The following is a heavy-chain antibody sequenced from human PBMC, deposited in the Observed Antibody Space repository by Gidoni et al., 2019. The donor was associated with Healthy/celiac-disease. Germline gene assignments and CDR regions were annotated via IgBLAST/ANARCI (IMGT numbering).Heavy chain of an antibody. V-gene: IGHV3-33*01. CDR1: GFTFSISG. CDR3: ARDFISPYGEGYYYYYGMDV. CDR2: IWYDGSNK. Sequence: QVQLVESGGGVVQPGRSLRLPCAASGFTFSISGMPGVRQAPGKGLEWVAVIWYDGSNKYYADSVKGRFTISRDNSKNTLYLQMNSLRAEDTAVYYCARDFISPYGEGYYYYYGMDVWGQGTTVTVSS. D-gene: IGHD4-17*01. J-gene: IGHJ6*02.